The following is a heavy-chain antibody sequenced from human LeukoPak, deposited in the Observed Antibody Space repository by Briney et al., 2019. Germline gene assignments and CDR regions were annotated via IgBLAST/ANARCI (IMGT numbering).Heavy chain of an antibody. CDR3: ASTRAGGTMAFDI. CDR2: ISGSGGNT. D-gene: IGHD3-10*01. J-gene: IGHJ3*02. Sequence: GGSLRLSCAASRFTFSAYSMSWVRQAPGKGLEWVSAISGSGGNTYYADPVKGRFTISRDNSKNTLYLQMNSLRAEDTAVYYCASTRAGGTMAFDIWGQGTMVTVSS. V-gene: IGHV3-23*01. CDR1: RFTFSAYS.